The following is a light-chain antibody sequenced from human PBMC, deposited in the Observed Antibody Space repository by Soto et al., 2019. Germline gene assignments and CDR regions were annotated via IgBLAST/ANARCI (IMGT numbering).Light chain of an antibody. CDR1: QDIKTY. V-gene: IGKV1-9*01. CDR3: QHLNNYPPFT. Sequence: IQLTQSPSSLSASVGDRVSITCRASQDIKTYLAWYQQKQGKAPKLLISGTFTLQSGVPSRFNGSGSGTEFTLPISRLQPEDFATYYCQHLNNYPPFTFGPGTKVDLE. J-gene: IGKJ3*01. CDR2: GTF.